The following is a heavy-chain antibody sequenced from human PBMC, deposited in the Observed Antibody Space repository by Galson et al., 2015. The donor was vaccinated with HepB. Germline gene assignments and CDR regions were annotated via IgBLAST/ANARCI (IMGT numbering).Heavy chain of an antibody. Sequence: SVKVSCKASGYTFNSYGISWVRQAPGQGPEWMGWISGFNSYTKYAQNLQGRVSMTTDTPTSTAYMELRSLRSDDTAVYYCARDHGYSYGPYMDVWGQGTTVTVSS. J-gene: IGHJ6*03. D-gene: IGHD5-18*01. CDR2: ISGFNSYT. V-gene: IGHV1-18*01. CDR1: GYTFNSYG. CDR3: ARDHGYSYGPYMDV.